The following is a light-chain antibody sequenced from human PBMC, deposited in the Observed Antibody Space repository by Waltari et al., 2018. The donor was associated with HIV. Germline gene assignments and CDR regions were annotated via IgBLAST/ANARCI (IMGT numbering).Light chain of an antibody. V-gene: IGLV1-47*01. CDR2: RND. Sequence: QSGLRQPPSTSRPPGQRVVISCSGSNSNVGKNYVSWFQQLPGAAPRLLIYRNDRRPAGVPDRFTAAKSGSSASLFISGLRSDDEAEYFCASWDDALSSWLFGGGTKLTVL. CDR1: NSNVGKNY. CDR3: ASWDDALSSWL. J-gene: IGLJ6*01.